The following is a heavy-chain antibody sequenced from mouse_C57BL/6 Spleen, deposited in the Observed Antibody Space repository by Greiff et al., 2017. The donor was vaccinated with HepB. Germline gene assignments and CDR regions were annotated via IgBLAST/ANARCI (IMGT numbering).Heavy chain of an antibody. CDR1: GFNIKNTY. D-gene: IGHD1-1*01. V-gene: IGHV14-3*01. CDR3: ARSYYYGSSQTDGYFDV. Sequence: VQLQQSVAELVRPGASVKLSCTASGFNIKNTYMHWVKQRPEQGLEWIGRIDPANGNTKYAPKFQVKSTITADTSSNTSYLQLSSLTSDDTAIYYCARSYYYGSSQTDGYFDVWGTGTTVTVSS. J-gene: IGHJ1*03. CDR2: IDPANGNT.